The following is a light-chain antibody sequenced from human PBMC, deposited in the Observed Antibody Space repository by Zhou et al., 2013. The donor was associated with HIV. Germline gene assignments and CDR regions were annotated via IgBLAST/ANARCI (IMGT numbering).Light chain of an antibody. Sequence: DIQMTQSPSSLSASVGARVTITCRASQSISTYLNWYQQKPGKAPKLLIYTASSLESGVPSRFSGSGSGTDFTLSISSLQPEDFATYYCQQSYSTPQLTFGGGTKVEI. CDR3: QQSYSTPQLT. CDR2: TAS. J-gene: IGKJ4*01. CDR1: QSISTY. V-gene: IGKV1-39*01.